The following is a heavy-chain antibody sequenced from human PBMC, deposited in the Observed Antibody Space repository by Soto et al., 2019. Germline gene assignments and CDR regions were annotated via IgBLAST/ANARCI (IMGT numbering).Heavy chain of an antibody. V-gene: IGHV4-39*01. J-gene: IGHJ4*02. D-gene: IGHD2-8*01. Sequence: PSETLSLTCTVSGGSISSSSYYWGWIRQPPGKGLEWIGSIYYSGSTYYNPSLKSRVTISVDTSKKTLYLQMNSLKAEDTAVYYCATLYIDDYWGQGSLVTVSS. CDR2: IYYSGST. CDR1: GGSISSSSYY. CDR3: ATLYIDDY.